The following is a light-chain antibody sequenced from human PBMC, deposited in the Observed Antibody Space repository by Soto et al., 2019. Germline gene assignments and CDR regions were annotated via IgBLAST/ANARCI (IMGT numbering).Light chain of an antibody. CDR1: QSIAAS. CDR3: QQSYGTPIT. V-gene: IGKV1-5*01. Sequence: IQMPQSPSALSASVGDTVTITCLASQSIAASLAWYQHKPGEAPKLLIYDVSSLETGVPSRFSGSGSGTEFSLTIRGLQPDDFATYYCQQSYGTPITFGQGTRLEIK. J-gene: IGKJ5*01. CDR2: DVS.